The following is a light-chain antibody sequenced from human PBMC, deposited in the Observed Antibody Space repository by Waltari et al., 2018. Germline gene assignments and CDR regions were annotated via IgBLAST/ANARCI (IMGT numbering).Light chain of an antibody. Sequence: DIQMTQSPSALSASIGERVTISGRASESVKTWLAWYQQKPGRAPKVLIYKVSDLQDGVPSRFSGSGAGTEFTLTISSLQPDDFATYYCQQYNSGWSFGQGTKVQIK. CDR3: QQYNSGWS. V-gene: IGKV1-5*03. J-gene: IGKJ1*01. CDR2: KVS. CDR1: ESVKTW.